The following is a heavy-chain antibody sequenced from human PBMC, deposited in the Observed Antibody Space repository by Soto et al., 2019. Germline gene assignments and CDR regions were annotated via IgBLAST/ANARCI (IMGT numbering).Heavy chain of an antibody. D-gene: IGHD2-15*01. CDR1: GGSIYRSGYY. V-gene: IGHV4-39*01. CDR2: INYNGVT. Sequence: SETLSLTCTVSGGSIYRSGYYWGWIRQPPGRGLEWIGNINYNGVTYSNPSLKSRVTISRDTSKNQFSLKLTSVTAADTALYYCGKVLVGATGHTDSDSWGPGTLVTVSS. J-gene: IGHJ4*02. CDR3: GKVLVGATGHTDSDS.